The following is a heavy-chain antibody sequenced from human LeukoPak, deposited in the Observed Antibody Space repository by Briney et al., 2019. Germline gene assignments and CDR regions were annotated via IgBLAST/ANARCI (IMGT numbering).Heavy chain of an antibody. Sequence: GGSLRLSCAASGFTFSSYGMHWVRQAPGKGLEWVAVIWYDGSNKYYADSVKGRFTISRDNSKNTLYLQMNSLRAEDTAVYYSARERIAVAGDYYFDYWGQGTLVTVSS. D-gene: IGHD6-19*01. CDR3: ARERIAVAGDYYFDY. CDR1: GFTFSSYG. J-gene: IGHJ4*02. CDR2: IWYDGSNK. V-gene: IGHV3-33*01.